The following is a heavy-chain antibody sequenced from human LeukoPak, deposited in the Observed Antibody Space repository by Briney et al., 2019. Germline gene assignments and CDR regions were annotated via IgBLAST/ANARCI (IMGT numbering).Heavy chain of an antibody. V-gene: IGHV4-39*07. J-gene: IGHJ4*02. D-gene: IGHD6-6*01. Sequence: SETLSLTCTVSGGSISSSSYYWGWIRQPPGKGLEWIGSIYYSGSTYYNPSLKSRVTISVDTSKNQFSLKLSSVTAADTAVYYCARDSYACSSSSPSDYWGQGTLVTVSS. CDR2: IYYSGST. CDR1: GGSISSSSYY. CDR3: ARDSYACSSSSPSDY.